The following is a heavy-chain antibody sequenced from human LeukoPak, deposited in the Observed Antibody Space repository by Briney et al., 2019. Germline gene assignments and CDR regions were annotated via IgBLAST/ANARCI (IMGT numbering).Heavy chain of an antibody. J-gene: IGHJ5*02. Sequence: ASVKVSCRAPGYTFTSYGISWVRQAPGQGLEWMGWISAYNGNTNYAQKLQGRVTMTTDTSTSTAYMELRSLRSDDTAVYYCAVGPMRAPNWFDPWGQGTLVTVSS. CDR2: ISAYNGNT. CDR1: GYTFTSYG. CDR3: AVGPMRAPNWFDP. V-gene: IGHV1-18*01.